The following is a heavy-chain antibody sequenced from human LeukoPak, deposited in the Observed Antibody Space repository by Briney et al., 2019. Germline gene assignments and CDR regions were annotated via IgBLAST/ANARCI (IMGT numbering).Heavy chain of an antibody. V-gene: IGHV3-64*01. Sequence: PGGSLRLSCAASGFTFSSYAMHWVRQAPGKGLEYVSAISSNGGSTYYANSVKGRFTISRDNSKNTLYLQMGSLRAEDMAVYYCARGTRGFDYWGQGTLDTVSS. CDR1: GFTFSSYA. CDR2: ISSNGGST. J-gene: IGHJ4*02. D-gene: IGHD3-10*01. CDR3: ARGTRGFDY.